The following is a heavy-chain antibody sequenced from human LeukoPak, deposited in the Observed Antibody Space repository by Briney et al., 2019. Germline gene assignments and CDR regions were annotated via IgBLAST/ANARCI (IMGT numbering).Heavy chain of an antibody. V-gene: IGHV1-69*04. D-gene: IGHD5-24*01. CDR1: GGTFSSYA. Sequence: GASVKVSCKASGGTFSSYAISWVRQAPAQGLEWMGRIIPILGIANYAQKFQGRVTITADKSTSTAYMELSSLRSEDTAVYYCARVFGDGYNLGWGQGTLVTVSP. CDR3: ARVFGDGYNLG. J-gene: IGHJ4*02. CDR2: IIPILGIA.